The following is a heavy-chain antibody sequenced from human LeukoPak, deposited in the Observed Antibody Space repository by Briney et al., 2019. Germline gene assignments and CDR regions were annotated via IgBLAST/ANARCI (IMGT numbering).Heavy chain of an antibody. CDR1: GFTFSSYG. CDR2: IRYDGSNK. Sequence: GGSLRLSCAASGFTFSSYGMHWVRQAPGKGLEWVAFIRYDGSNKYYADSVKGRFTISRDNSKNTLYLQMNSLRAEDTAVYYCAKGLWGSSWYGVDYWRQGTLVTVSS. J-gene: IGHJ4*02. D-gene: IGHD6-13*01. CDR3: AKGLWGSSWYGVDY. V-gene: IGHV3-30*02.